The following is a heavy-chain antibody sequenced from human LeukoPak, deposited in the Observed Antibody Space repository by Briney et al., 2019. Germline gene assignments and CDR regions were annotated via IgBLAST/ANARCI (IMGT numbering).Heavy chain of an antibody. CDR2: IYYSGST. V-gene: IGHV4-59*01. CDR3: ARDSYYYDSSGYYYGDNWFDP. J-gene: IGHJ5*02. D-gene: IGHD3-22*01. CDR1: GGSINSYY. Sequence: SETLSLTCTVSGGSINSYYWSWIRQPPGKGLEWIGYIYYSGSTNYNPSLKSRVTISVDTSENQFSLKLSSVTAADTAVYYCARDSYYYDSSGYYYGDNWFDPWGQGTLVTVSS.